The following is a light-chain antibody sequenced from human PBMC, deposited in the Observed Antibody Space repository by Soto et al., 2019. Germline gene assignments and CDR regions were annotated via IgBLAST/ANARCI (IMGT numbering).Light chain of an antibody. V-gene: IGKV1-5*01. CDR3: QQYDSFPWS. CDR1: QSISGW. CDR2: DAS. Sequence: DIQMTQSPSTLSASVGDGVTITCRASQSISGWLAWYQQKPGKAPKILIYDASNLERGLPSRFSGSGSGTEFTLTISSLQPDDFATYYCQQYDSFPWSFGQGTKVDIK. J-gene: IGKJ1*01.